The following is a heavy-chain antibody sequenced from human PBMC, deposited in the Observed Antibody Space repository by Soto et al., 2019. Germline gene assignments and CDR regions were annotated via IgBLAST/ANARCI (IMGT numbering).Heavy chain of an antibody. V-gene: IGHV1-3*01. CDR1: RYTFTSYA. D-gene: IGHD3-9*01. J-gene: IGHJ3*01. CDR3: ARDRGGPQGYYDIFTDAFDV. CDR2: INSGNDHT. Sequence: ASVKVSCKTSRYTFTSYAMHWARHATEKRLEWMGWINSGNDHTKYSQKFQGRVTITTDTSASTAYMELSSLRSEDTAVYYCARDRGGPQGYYDIFTDAFDVWGQGTKVTVSS.